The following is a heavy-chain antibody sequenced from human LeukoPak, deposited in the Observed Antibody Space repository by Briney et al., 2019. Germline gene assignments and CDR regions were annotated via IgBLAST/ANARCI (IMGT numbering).Heavy chain of an antibody. V-gene: IGHV3-23*01. CDR3: ANLARPLDY. CDR1: GFTFSSYA. J-gene: IGHJ4*02. D-gene: IGHD6-6*01. Sequence: GGSLRLSCAASGFTFSSYAMSRVRQAPGKGLEWVSAISGSGGSTYYADSVKGRFTISRDNSKNTLYLQMNSLKPEDTAVYYCANLARPLDYWGQGALVTVSS. CDR2: ISGSGGST.